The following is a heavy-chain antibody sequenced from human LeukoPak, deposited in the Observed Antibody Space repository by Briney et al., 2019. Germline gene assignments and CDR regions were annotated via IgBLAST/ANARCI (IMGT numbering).Heavy chain of an antibody. D-gene: IGHD2-21*01. CDR2: IIPIFGTA. Sequence: SVKVSCKASGGTFSSYAISWVRQAPGQGLEWIGGIIPIFGTANYAQKFQGRVTITTDESTSTAYMELSSLRSEDTAVYYCTKDGGYCGGDCHLGPCDYWGQGTLVTVSS. J-gene: IGHJ4*02. CDR1: GGTFSSYA. CDR3: TKDGGYCGGDCHLGPCDY. V-gene: IGHV1-69*05.